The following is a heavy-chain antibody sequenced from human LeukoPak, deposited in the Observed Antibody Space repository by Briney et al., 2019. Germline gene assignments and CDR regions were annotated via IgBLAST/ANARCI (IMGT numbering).Heavy chain of an antibody. Sequence: PGGSLRLSCAASGFTFSSYWMHWVRQAPGKGLEWVSGISWNSGSIVYADSVKGRFTISRDNAKNSLYLQMNSLRAEDTALYYCAKGVRVTMVRGAFDIWGQGTMVTVSS. D-gene: IGHD3-10*01. V-gene: IGHV3-9*01. J-gene: IGHJ3*02. CDR1: GFTFSSYW. CDR2: ISWNSGSI. CDR3: AKGVRVTMVRGAFDI.